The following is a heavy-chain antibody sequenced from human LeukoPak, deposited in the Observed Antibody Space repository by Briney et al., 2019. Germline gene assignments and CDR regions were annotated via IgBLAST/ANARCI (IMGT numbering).Heavy chain of an antibody. D-gene: IGHD3-22*01. V-gene: IGHV3-30*04. CDR2: ISYDERNK. CDR3: AKDHPWDSSGFHFDY. CDR1: GFTFSSYA. Sequence: GRSLRLSCAASGFTFSSYAMHWVRQAPGKGLEWLAVISYDERNKYYADSVKGRFTISRDNSKNTLYLQMNSLRAEDTAVYYCAKDHPWDSSGFHFDYWGQGTLVTVSS. J-gene: IGHJ4*02.